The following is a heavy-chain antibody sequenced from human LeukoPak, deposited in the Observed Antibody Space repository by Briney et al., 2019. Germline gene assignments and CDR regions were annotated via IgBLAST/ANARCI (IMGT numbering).Heavy chain of an antibody. V-gene: IGHV3-74*01. CDR1: GFTFRDYY. J-gene: IGHJ4*02. Sequence: QTGGSLRLSCAASGFTFRDYYMSWIRQAPGKGLVWVSRSNSDESVTTYADSVKGRFTISRDNAKNTLYLQMNSLRADDTAVYYCARGGSYDYVWGSYPSDYWGQGTLVTVSS. CDR2: SNSDESVT. CDR3: ARGGSYDYVWGSYPSDY. D-gene: IGHD3-16*01.